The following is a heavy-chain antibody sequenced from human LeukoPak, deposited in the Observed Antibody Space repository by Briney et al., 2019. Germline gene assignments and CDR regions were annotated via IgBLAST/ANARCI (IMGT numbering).Heavy chain of an antibody. CDR3: ARDPGCSGGSCYGEKEYFQH. D-gene: IGHD2-15*01. V-gene: IGHV3-30-3*01. Sequence: TGGSLRLSCAASGFTFSSYAMHWVRQAPGKGLEWVAVISYDGSNKYYADSVKGRFTVSRDNSKNTLYLQMNSLRAEDTAVYYCARDPGCSGGSCYGEKEYFQHWGQGTLVTVSS. CDR2: ISYDGSNK. J-gene: IGHJ1*01. CDR1: GFTFSSYA.